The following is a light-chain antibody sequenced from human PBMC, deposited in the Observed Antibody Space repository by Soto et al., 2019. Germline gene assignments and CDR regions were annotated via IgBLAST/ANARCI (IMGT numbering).Light chain of an antibody. CDR2: AVS. CDR3: LQDYNYPPLT. V-gene: IGKV1-6*01. J-gene: IGKJ4*01. Sequence: AIQMTQSPSSLSASVGDRVTITCRASQGIRNDLGWYQQKPGKAPKLLIHAVSSLQSGVPSRFSGSGSDTEFTLTISSLQPEDFATYYCLQDYNYPPLTFGGGTKVEIK. CDR1: QGIRND.